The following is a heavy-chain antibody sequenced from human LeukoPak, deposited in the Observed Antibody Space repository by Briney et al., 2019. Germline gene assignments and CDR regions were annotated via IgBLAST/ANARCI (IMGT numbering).Heavy chain of an antibody. CDR2: ISSSSSYI. Sequence: GGSLRLSCAASGFTFDEYGMGWVRQAPGKGLEWVSSISSSSSYIYYADSVKGRFTISRDNAKNSLYLQMNRLRAEDTAVYYCARTYDSSGYYPYYFDYWGQGTLVTVSS. J-gene: IGHJ4*02. CDR3: ARTYDSSGYYPYYFDY. CDR1: GFTFDEYG. D-gene: IGHD3-22*01. V-gene: IGHV3-21*01.